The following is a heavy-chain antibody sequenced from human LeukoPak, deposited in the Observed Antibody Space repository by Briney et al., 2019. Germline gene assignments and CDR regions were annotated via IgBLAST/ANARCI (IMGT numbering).Heavy chain of an antibody. V-gene: IGHV1-18*01. CDR2: ISAYNGNT. D-gene: IGHD2-15*01. Sequence: ASVKVSCKASGYTFTSYGISWVRQAPGQGLEGMGWISAYNGNTNYAQKLQGRVTMTTDTSTSTAYMELRSLRSDDTAVYFCASYGGGYCSGGSCYSEYYYYYMDVWGKGTTVTVSS. CDR3: ASYGGGYCSGGSCYSEYYYYYMDV. CDR1: GYTFTSYG. J-gene: IGHJ6*03.